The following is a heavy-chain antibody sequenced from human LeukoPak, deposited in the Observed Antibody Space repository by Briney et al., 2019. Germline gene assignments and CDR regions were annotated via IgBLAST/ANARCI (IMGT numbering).Heavy chain of an antibody. Sequence: SQTLSLTCTVSGGSISSGGYYWSWIRQHPGKGLEWIGYICYSGSTYYNPSLKSRVTISVDTSKNQFSLKLSSVTAADTAVYYCARDRLKGYCSSTSCPMAFFDIWGQGTMVTVSS. CDR3: ARDRLKGYCSSTSCPMAFFDI. J-gene: IGHJ3*02. CDR1: GGSISSGGYY. CDR2: ICYSGST. V-gene: IGHV4-31*03. D-gene: IGHD2-2*01.